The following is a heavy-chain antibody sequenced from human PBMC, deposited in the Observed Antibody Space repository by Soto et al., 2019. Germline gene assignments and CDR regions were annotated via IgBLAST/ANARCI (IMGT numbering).Heavy chain of an antibody. CDR2: ISAYNGNT. D-gene: IGHD6-19*01. CDR3: ARTIAVAGPLGSIDL. Sequence: ASVKGSGRASIYTFTSYGISWVRQAPGQGLEWMGWISAYNGNTNYAQKLQGRVTMTTDTSTSTAYMELRSLRSDDTAVYYCARTIAVAGPLGSIDLWARGTQATFSS. V-gene: IGHV1-18*01. CDR1: IYTFTSYG. J-gene: IGHJ2*01.